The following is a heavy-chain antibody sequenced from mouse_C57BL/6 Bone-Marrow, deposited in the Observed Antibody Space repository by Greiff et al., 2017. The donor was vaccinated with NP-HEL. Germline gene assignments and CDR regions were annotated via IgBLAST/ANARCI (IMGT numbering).Heavy chain of an antibody. J-gene: IGHJ2*01. D-gene: IGHD2-3*01. CDR2: INPNNGGT. CDR1: GYTFTDYY. CDR3: ARRDDGYYLYFDY. V-gene: IGHV1-26*01. Sequence: VQLQQSGPELVKPGASVKISCKASGYTFTDYYMNWVKQSHGKSLEWIGDINPNNGGTSYNQKFKGKATLTADKSSSTAYMELRSLTSEDSAVYYCARRDDGYYLYFDYWGQGTTLTVSS.